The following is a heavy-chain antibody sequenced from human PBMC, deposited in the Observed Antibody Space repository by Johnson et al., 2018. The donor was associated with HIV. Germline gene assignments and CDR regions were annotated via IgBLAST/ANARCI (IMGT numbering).Heavy chain of an antibody. CDR1: GFTVSSNY. CDR3: ARDRRARLPLYAFDI. J-gene: IGHJ3*02. V-gene: IGHV3-66*02. D-gene: IGHD6-6*01. CDR2: IYSGGST. Sequence: MLLVESGGGLVQPGRSLRLSCAASGFTVSSNYMSWVRQGPGKGLEWVSVIYSGGSTYYADSVKGRFTISRDNSKNTLYLQMNSLRAEDTAVYYCARDRRARLPLYAFDIWGQGTMVTVSS.